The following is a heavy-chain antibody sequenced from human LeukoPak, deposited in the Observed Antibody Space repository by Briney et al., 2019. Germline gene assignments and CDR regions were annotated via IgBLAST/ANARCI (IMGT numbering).Heavy chain of an antibody. J-gene: IGHJ4*02. V-gene: IGHV3-30-3*01. CDR1: GFTFSSYA. Sequence: GRSLRLSCAASGFTFSSYAMHWVRQAPSKGLEWVAVISYDGSNKYYADSVKGRFTISRDNSKNTLYLQMNSLRAEDTAVHYCARDSYSGYYYGSYTPYWGQGTLVTVSS. CDR3: ARDSYSGYYYGSYTPY. CDR2: ISYDGSNK. D-gene: IGHD3-10*01.